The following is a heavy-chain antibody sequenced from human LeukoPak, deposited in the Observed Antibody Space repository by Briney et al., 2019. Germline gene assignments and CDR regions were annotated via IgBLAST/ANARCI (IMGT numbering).Heavy chain of an antibody. V-gene: IGHV1-58*02. Sequence: GASVKVSCKASGFTFTSFAMQWVRQARGQRLEWIGWIVVGSGNTNYAQKFQERVTITRDMSTSTAYMELSSLRSEDTAVYYCAAKYYYDSSGYLWGQGTLVTVSS. J-gene: IGHJ4*02. CDR1: GFTFTSFA. D-gene: IGHD3-22*01. CDR3: AAKYYYDSSGYL. CDR2: IVVGSGNT.